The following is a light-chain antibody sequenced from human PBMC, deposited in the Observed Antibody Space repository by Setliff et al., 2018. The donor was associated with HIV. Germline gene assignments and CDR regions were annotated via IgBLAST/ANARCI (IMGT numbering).Light chain of an antibody. J-gene: IGKJ2*01. CDR2: GAS. V-gene: IGKV3-20*01. CDR1: RSVSSSY. CDR3: QQYGSSPPRYT. Sequence: EIVLTQSPGTLSLSPGERATLSCRASRSVSSSYLAWYQQKPGQAPRLLIYGASSRATGIPDRFSGSGSGTDFTLTISRLEPEDFAVYYCQQYGSSPPRYTFGQGTKVDIK.